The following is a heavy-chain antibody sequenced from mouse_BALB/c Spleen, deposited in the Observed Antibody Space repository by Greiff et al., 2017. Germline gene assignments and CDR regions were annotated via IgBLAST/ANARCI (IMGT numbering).Heavy chain of an antibody. CDR2: ISSGGST. J-gene: IGHJ3*01. D-gene: IGHD2-4*01. Sequence: DVKLVESGGGLVKPGGSLKLSCAASGFTFSSYAMSWVRQTPEKRLEWVASISSGGSTYYPDSVKGRFTISRDNARNILYLQMSSLRSEDTAMYYCARGNYVSYWGQGTLVTVSA. CDR1: GFTFSSYA. V-gene: IGHV5-6-5*01. CDR3: ARGNYVSY.